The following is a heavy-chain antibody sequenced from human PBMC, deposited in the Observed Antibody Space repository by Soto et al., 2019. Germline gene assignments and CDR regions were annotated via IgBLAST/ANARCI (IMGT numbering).Heavy chain of an antibody. V-gene: IGHV1-46*01. CDR2: INPSGGST. Sequence: ASVKVSCKASGYTFTSYYMHWVRQAPGQGLEWMGIINPSGGSTSYAQKFQGRVTMTRDTSTSTVYMELSSLRSEDTAVYYCARAKPASGTTGTLFDYWGQGTLVTVSS. CDR3: ARAKPASGTTGTLFDY. J-gene: IGHJ4*02. D-gene: IGHD1-1*01. CDR1: GYTFTSYY.